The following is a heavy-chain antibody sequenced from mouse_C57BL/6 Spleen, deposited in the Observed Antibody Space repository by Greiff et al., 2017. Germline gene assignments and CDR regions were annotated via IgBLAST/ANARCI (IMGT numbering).Heavy chain of an antibody. J-gene: IGHJ3*01. D-gene: IGHD3-3*01. V-gene: IGHV1-72*01. CDR1: GYTFTSYW. CDR3: ARDSQSWGWFAY. CDR2: IVPNSGGT. Sequence: QVQLQQPGAELVKPGASVKLSCKASGYTFTSYWMHWVKQRPGRGLEWIGRIVPNSGGTKYNEKFKSKATLTVDKPSSTAYMQLSSLTSEDSAVYYCARDSQSWGWFAYWGQGTLVTVSA.